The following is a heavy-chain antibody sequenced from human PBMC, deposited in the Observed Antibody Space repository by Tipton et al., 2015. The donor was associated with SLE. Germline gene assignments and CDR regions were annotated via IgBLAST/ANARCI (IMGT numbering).Heavy chain of an antibody. J-gene: IGHJ4*02. CDR3: AKNRGYSGYEVPDS. Sequence: QSGAEVKKPGASVKVSCKTSGYSFTSYGISWVRQAPGQGLESMGWISTYSGNTEYAQKLQGRVTMTTDTSTSTAYMELRRLRSDDTAVYYCAKNRGYSGYEVPDSWGQGTLVIVSA. CDR2: ISTYSGNT. CDR1: GYSFTSYG. V-gene: IGHV1-18*01. D-gene: IGHD5-12*01.